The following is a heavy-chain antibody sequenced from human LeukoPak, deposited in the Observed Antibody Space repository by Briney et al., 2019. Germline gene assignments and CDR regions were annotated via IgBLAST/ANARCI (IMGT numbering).Heavy chain of an antibody. Sequence: GGSLRLSCAASGFTVSSNYMSWVRQAPGKGLEWVSSISSSSSYIYYADSVKGRFTISRDNAKNSLYLQTNSLRAEDTAVYYCARTRVLKGSGYYTAFDYWGQGTLVTVSS. J-gene: IGHJ4*02. CDR3: ARTRVLKGSGYYTAFDY. V-gene: IGHV3-21*01. CDR2: ISSSSSYI. CDR1: GFTVSSNY. D-gene: IGHD3-3*01.